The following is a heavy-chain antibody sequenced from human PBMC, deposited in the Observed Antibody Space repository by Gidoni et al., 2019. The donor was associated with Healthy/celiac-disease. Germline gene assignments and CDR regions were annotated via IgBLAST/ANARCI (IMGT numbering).Heavy chain of an antibody. CDR2: ISSSSSYT. Sequence: QVQLVESGGGLVKPGGSLRLSCVASGFTFSAYYMSWIRQAPGKGLEWVSYISSSSSYTNYADSVKGRFTISRDNAKSSLYLQMNSLRAEDTAVYYCARDRFGELPDYWGQGTLVTVSS. CDR3: ARDRFGELPDY. V-gene: IGHV3-11*06. J-gene: IGHJ4*02. CDR1: GFTFSAYY. D-gene: IGHD3-10*01.